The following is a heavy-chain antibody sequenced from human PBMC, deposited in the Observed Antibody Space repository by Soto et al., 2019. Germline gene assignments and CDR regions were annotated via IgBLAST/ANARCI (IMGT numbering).Heavy chain of an antibody. CDR1: GGSFKSGSYS. J-gene: IGHJ4*02. CDR2: TYHTGRT. CDR3: ASDFAYFDS. D-gene: IGHD3-3*01. V-gene: IGHV4-61*01. Sequence: SETLSLTCTVSGGSFKSGSYSWSWIRQPPGKGLEWIGYTYHTGRTSYNPSLKSRVSISMGTSEKQVGLEVDSVTAAETAVYFCASDFAYFDSWGQGALVTVSS.